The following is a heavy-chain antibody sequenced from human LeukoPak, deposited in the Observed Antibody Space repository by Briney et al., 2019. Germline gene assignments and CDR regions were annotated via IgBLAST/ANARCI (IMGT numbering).Heavy chain of an antibody. CDR2: ISSSGSTI. Sequence: PGGSLRLSCAASGFTFSSYEMNWVRQAPGKGLEWVSYISSSGSTIYYADSVKGRFTISRDNAKNSLYLQMNGLRAEDTAVYYCARDGYSGYDIYWGQGTLVTVSS. CDR3: ARDGYSGYDIY. CDR1: GFTFSSYE. D-gene: IGHD5-12*01. V-gene: IGHV3-48*03. J-gene: IGHJ4*02.